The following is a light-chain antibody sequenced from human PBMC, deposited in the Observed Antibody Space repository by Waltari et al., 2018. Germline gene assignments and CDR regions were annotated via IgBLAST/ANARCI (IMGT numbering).Light chain of an antibody. V-gene: IGKV3-20*01. J-gene: IGKJ1*01. CDR2: GAS. CDR3: QQYGTSPRT. CDR1: QRVISRY. Sequence: EIVLTQSPGTLSLSPGERATRSCGASQRVISRYLAWYQQKPGQAPRLLMYGASNRATGLPDRCGGSGSGTDFTLTISSLEPEDLAVYYCQQYGTSPRTFGQGTKVEIK.